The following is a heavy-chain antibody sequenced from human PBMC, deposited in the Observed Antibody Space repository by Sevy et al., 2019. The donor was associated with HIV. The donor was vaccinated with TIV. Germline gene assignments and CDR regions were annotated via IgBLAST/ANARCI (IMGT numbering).Heavy chain of an antibody. J-gene: IGHJ6*02. V-gene: IGHV4-59*01. Sequence: SETLSLTCTVSGGSISSYYWNWIRQPPGKGLEWIGYIYYSGRTNYNPSVKSRVTISVDTSKNQFSLKLSSVTAADTAVYYCARGLAALPGYYYGMDVWGQGTTVTVSS. CDR1: GGSISSYY. D-gene: IGHD6-6*01. CDR2: IYYSGRT. CDR3: ARGLAALPGYYYGMDV.